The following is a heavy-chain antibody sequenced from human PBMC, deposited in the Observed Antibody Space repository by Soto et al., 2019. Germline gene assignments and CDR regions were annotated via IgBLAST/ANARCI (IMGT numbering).Heavy chain of an antibody. CDR2: ISAYNGNT. V-gene: IGHV1-18*01. J-gene: IGHJ6*02. CDR3: ARETGDVRYYYGMDV. CDR1: AYTFTSYG. Sequence: XSVKVSCKASAYTFTSYGIGWVRQAPGQGLEWMGWISAYNGNTNYAQKLQGRVTMTTDTSTSTAYMELRSLRSDDTAVYYCARETGDVRYYYGMDVWGQGTTVTGSS. D-gene: IGHD7-27*01.